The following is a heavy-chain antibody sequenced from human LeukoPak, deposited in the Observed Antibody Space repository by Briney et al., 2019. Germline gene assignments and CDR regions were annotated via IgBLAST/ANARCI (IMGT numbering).Heavy chain of an antibody. V-gene: IGHV1-8*03. Sequence: ASVKVSCKASGYTFTSYDINWVRQATGQGLEWMGWMNPNSGNTGYAQKFQGRVTITRNTSISTAYMELSSLRSEDTAVYYCARAPAYYDLLTGYYPNWFDPWGQGTLVTVSS. CDR1: GYTFTSYD. CDR2: MNPNSGNT. CDR3: ARAPAYYDLLTGYYPNWFDP. D-gene: IGHD3-9*01. J-gene: IGHJ5*02.